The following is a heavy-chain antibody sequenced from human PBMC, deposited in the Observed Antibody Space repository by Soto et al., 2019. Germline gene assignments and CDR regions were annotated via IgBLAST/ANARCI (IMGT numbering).Heavy chain of an antibody. J-gene: IGHJ4*02. CDR1: WGSSRDYY. Sequence: PSVTQSLRNTVAWGSSRDYYCNWIRQTKGKGLEWIGYIFHSGSTIYNPSLKSRVTMAVDASKNQFSLKLSSVTAADTAVYYCARGQWLVPELYYFDYWVPGNLVTVS. D-gene: IGHD6-19*01. CDR3: ARGQWLVPELYYFDY. CDR2: IFHSGST. V-gene: IGHV4-59*01.